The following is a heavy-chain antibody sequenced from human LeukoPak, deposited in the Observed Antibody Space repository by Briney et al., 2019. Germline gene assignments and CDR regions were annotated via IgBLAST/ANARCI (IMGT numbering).Heavy chain of an antibody. J-gene: IGHJ4*02. Sequence: SETLSLTCAVYGGSFSGYYWSWIRQPPGKGLEWIGEINHSGSTNYNPSLKSRVTISIDTSKNQFSLKLSSVTAADTAVHYCARGKNGIAAAGTRYYFDYWGQGTLVTVSS. CDR3: ARGKNGIAAAGTRYYFDY. CDR2: INHSGST. V-gene: IGHV4-34*01. D-gene: IGHD6-13*01. CDR1: GGSFSGYY.